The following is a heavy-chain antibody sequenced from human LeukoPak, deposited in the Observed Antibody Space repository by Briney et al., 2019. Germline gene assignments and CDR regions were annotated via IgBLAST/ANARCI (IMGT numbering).Heavy chain of an antibody. CDR3: AKEIGDFWSGSGFDY. CDR1: GFTFSSYG. Sequence: PGGSLRLSCAASGFTFSSYGMHWVRQAPGKGLEWVAVISYDGSNKYYADSVKGRFTISRDNSKNTLYLQMNSLRAEDTAVYYCAKEIGDFWSGSGFDYWGQGTLVTVSS. CDR2: ISYDGSNK. V-gene: IGHV3-30*18. J-gene: IGHJ4*02. D-gene: IGHD3-3*01.